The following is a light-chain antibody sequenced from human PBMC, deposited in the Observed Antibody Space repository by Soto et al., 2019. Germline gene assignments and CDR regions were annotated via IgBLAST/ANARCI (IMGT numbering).Light chain of an antibody. J-gene: IGLJ1*01. Sequence: QSALTQPASVSGSPGQSITISCTGTSSDVGGYNFVSWYQQHPDKAPKLMIYDVTNRPSGVSNRFSGSKSGNTASLPISGLQAEDEADYYCSSYTSISTYVFGTGTKLPVL. CDR2: DVT. CDR3: SSYTSISTYV. CDR1: SSDVGGYNF. V-gene: IGLV2-14*01.